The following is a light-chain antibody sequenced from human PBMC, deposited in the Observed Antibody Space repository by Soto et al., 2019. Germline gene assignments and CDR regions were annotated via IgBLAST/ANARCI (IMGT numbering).Light chain of an antibody. CDR3: AAWYGSLSGLV. J-gene: IGLJ3*02. V-gene: IGLV1-47*01. CDR1: SSNIETNY. CDR2: RNN. Sequence: QSVLTQPPSASGTPGQRVTISCSGSSSNIETNYVYWYQQLPGTAPKVLIYRNNQRPSRVPDRFSASKSGTSASLAISGLRSEDEADYYCAAWYGSLSGLVFGGGTKLTVL.